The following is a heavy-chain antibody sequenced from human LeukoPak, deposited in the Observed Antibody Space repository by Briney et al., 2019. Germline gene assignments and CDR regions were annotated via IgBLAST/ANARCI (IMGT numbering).Heavy chain of an antibody. CDR2: ISSSGTI. Sequence: GSLRLSCAASGFTFSSYEMNWVRQAPGKGLEWVSYISSSGTIYYADSVKGRFTISRDNAKNSLYLQMNSLRAEDTAVYYCTRPSSGSYYLFYYYIDVWGKGTTVTISS. CDR1: GFTFSSYE. D-gene: IGHD3-10*01. CDR3: TRPSSGSYYLFYYYIDV. V-gene: IGHV3-48*03. J-gene: IGHJ6*03.